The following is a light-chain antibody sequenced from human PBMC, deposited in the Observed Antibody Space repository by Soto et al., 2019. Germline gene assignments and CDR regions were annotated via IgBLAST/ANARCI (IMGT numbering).Light chain of an antibody. V-gene: IGKV3D-15*01. CDR2: GAS. J-gene: IGKJ4*01. CDR3: QQYNDWTLT. CDR1: QSVDSN. Sequence: EIVMTQSPATLSVSPGDGATLSCRASQSVDSNLAWYQQKPGQTPRLLIYGASTRPTGIPARFSGSGSGTDFTLTIIHLQSEDSAVYYCQQYNDWTLTFGGGTKVEIK.